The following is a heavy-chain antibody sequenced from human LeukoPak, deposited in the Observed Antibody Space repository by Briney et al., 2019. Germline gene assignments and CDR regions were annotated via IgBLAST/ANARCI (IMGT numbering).Heavy chain of an antibody. Sequence: SETLSLTCTVSGGSISSSGYYWDWIRQPPGKGLEWIASIYYSGSTYYNPSLKSRVTISVDTSKNQLSLKLSSLTAADTAVYYCARHEYSGSYYGLSWFDPWGQGTLVTVSS. D-gene: IGHD1-26*01. CDR3: ARHEYSGSYYGLSWFDP. V-gene: IGHV4-39*01. CDR1: GGSISSSGYY. CDR2: IYYSGST. J-gene: IGHJ5*02.